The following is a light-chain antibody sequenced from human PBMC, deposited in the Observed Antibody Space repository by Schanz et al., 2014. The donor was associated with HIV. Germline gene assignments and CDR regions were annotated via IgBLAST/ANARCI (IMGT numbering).Light chain of an antibody. CDR1: RSVNSN. CDR2: DAS. CDR3: QQRSKWPRT. V-gene: IGKV3-11*01. Sequence: EIVMTQSPATLSVSPGERVTLSCRASRSVNSNLAWYQQRPGQAPRLLIYDASNRATGIPARFSGSGSGTDFTLTISSLEPEDVAVYSCQQRSKWPRTFGQGTKVEIK. J-gene: IGKJ1*01.